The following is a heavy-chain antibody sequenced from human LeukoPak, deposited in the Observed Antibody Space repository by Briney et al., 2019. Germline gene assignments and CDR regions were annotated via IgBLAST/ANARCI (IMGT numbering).Heavy chain of an antibody. CDR1: RGSISDYY. CDR3: ARELKVGNTGYYFDY. D-gene: IGHD2/OR15-2a*01. V-gene: IGHV4-59*01. J-gene: IGHJ4*02. CDR2: IYYSGST. Sequence: PSETLSLTCTVSRGSISDYYWSWIRQLPGEGLEWIGYIYYSGSTNYNPSLKSRVTISLDTSKNQFSLNLNSVTAADTAVYSCARELKVGNTGYYFDYWGQGTLVTVSS.